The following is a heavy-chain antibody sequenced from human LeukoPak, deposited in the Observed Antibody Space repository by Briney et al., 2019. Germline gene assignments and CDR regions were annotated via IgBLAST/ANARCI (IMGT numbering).Heavy chain of an antibody. V-gene: IGHV1-46*01. CDR1: GYTFTSYY. CDR2: INPSGYST. J-gene: IGHJ4*02. CDR3: ARDAGVGYNSGWYPD. Sequence: ASVKVSCKASGYTFTSYYMHWVRQAPGQGLEWMGIINPSGYSTSYAQTFQGRVTMTRDTSTSTVYVELSSLRPEDTAVYYCARDAGVGYNSGWYPDWGQGALVAVSS. D-gene: IGHD6-19*01.